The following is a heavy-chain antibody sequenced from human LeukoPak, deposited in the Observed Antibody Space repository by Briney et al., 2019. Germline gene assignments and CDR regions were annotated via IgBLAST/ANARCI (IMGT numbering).Heavy chain of an antibody. CDR1: GFTLSSNY. V-gene: IGHV3-53*01. D-gene: IGHD4-17*01. J-gene: IGHJ4*02. Sequence: GGSLRLSCAASGFTLSSNYMSWVRQAPGKGLEWVSVIYSGGSTYYADSVKGRFTIPRDNSKNTLYLQMNALIAKDTPVYYCASASSCGDYVGFGGQGTLVNVSS. CDR2: IYSGGST. CDR3: ASASSCGDYVGF.